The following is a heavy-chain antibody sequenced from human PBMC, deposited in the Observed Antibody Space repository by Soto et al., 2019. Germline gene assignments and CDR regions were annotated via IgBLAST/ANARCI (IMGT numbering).Heavy chain of an antibody. CDR3: ASRYCSSTSCYSWYFDY. D-gene: IGHD2-2*02. V-gene: IGHV1-8*01. CDR1: GYTFTSYD. CDR2: MNPNSGNT. J-gene: IGHJ4*02. Sequence: QLQLVQSGAEVKKPGASVKVSCKASGYTFTSYDLNWVRQATGQGLEWMGWMNPNSGNTGYAQKFQGRVTMTRNTSISTAYMELSSLRSEDTAVYYCASRYCSSTSCYSWYFDYWGQGTLVTVSS.